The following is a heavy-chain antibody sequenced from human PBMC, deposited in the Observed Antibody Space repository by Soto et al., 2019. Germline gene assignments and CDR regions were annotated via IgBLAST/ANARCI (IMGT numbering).Heavy chain of an antibody. CDR1: GGSISSGGYY. V-gene: IGHV4-31*03. CDR3: ASLPLYSSSSVFDY. Sequence: PSETLSLTCTVSGGSISSGGYYWSWIRQHPGKGLEWIGYIYYSGSTYYNPSLKSRVTISVDTSKNQFSLKLSSVTAADTAVYYCASLPLYSSSSVFDYWGQGTLVTVS. J-gene: IGHJ4*02. D-gene: IGHD6-6*01. CDR2: IYYSGST.